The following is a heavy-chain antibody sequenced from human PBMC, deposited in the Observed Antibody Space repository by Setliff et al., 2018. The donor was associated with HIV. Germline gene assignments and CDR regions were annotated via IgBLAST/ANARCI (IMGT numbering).Heavy chain of an antibody. J-gene: IGHJ4*02. Sequence: SETLSLTCTVSGGSIIGSSDYWGWIRQPPGKGLEWIWSIFYTGSTYYNPSLKGRVTVSVDTSINQCSLKLSSVTAADTSVYYCARHSSSGYLPYYFDYWGQGTLVTVSS. CDR2: IFYTGST. CDR1: GGSIIGSSDY. D-gene: IGHD3-3*01. V-gene: IGHV4-39*01. CDR3: ARHSSSGYLPYYFDY.